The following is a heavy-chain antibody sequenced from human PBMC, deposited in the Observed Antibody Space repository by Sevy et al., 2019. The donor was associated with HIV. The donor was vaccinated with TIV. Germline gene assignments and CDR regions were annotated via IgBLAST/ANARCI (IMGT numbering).Heavy chain of an antibody. CDR1: GFTFSSHA. CDR2: IAYDGSNK. J-gene: IGHJ4*02. CDR3: ARAPGAVIAAGPYDLDY. V-gene: IGHV3-30*04. D-gene: IGHD6-13*01. Sequence: AGSLRLSCAASGFTFSSHAMHWVLQAPGKGLEWMTIIAYDGSNKNHADSVKGRFTISRDNSKNTLYLQMNSLRPEDMAVYYCARAPGAVIAAGPYDLDYWGQGTLVTVSS.